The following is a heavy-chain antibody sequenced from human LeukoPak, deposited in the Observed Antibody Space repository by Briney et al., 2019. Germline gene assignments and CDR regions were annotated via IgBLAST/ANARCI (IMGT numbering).Heavy chain of an antibody. D-gene: IGHD2-15*01. J-gene: IGHJ5*02. CDR2: IYYSGST. V-gene: IGHV4-59*12. CDR1: GGSISSYY. Sequence: KPSETLSLTCTVSGGSISSYYWSWIRQPPGKGLEWIGYIYYSGSTNYNPSLKSRVTISVDTSKNQFSLKLSSVTAADTAVYYCARDQRYCSGGSCYPGWFDPWGQGTLVTVSS. CDR3: ARDQRYCSGGSCYPGWFDP.